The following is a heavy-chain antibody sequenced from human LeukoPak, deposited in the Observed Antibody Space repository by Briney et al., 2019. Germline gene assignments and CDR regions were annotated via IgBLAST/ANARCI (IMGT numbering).Heavy chain of an antibody. J-gene: IGHJ4*02. V-gene: IGHV1-46*02. CDR2: ITSTGTTT. CDR1: GYNLNTYH. D-gene: IGHD6-13*01. Sequence: GASVKVSCNASGYNLNTYHMHCVRQAHGHGLESIEIITSTGTTTICAQKFQGRVTMTRDTSTSTVYMDLSSLRSDDTAVYYCARDEAAAGREAGGVDYWGQGTLVTVSS. CDR3: ARDEAAAGREAGGVDY.